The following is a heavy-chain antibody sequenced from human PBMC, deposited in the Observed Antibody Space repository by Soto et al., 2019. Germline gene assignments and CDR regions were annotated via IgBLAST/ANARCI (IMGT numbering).Heavy chain of an antibody. CDR3: ARDRDNSNWPNFDS. CDR2: VLPFLDIT. CDR1: GDTFSIYT. J-gene: IGHJ4*02. Sequence: QVQLVQSGSEVKKPGSSVRVSCKTSGDTFSIYTISWVRQAPGQGLEWMGRVLPFLDITSYSQRFQGRVTIXAXRXSTTAYMELPSLRSEDTAVYYCARDRDNSNWPNFDSWGQGTLVTVSS. D-gene: IGHD6-13*01. V-gene: IGHV1-69*02.